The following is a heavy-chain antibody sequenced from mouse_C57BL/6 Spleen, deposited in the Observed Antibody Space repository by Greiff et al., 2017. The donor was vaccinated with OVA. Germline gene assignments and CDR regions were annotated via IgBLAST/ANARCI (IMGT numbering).Heavy chain of an antibody. D-gene: IGHD1-1*01. CDR1: GFNIKNTY. V-gene: IGHV14-3*01. Sequence: VQLQQSVAELVRPGASVKLSCTASGFNIKNTYMHWVKQRPEQGLEWIGRIDPANGNTKYAPKFQGKATITADTSSNTAYLQLSSLTSEDTAIYYCARECITTVVAYYYAMDYWGQGTSVTVSS. CDR2: IDPANGNT. CDR3: ARECITTVVAYYYAMDY. J-gene: IGHJ4*01.